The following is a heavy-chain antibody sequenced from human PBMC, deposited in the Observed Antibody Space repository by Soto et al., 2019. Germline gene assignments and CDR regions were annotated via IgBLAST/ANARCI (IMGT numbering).Heavy chain of an antibody. Sequence: SETLSLTCTVSGGSISSGGYYWSWIRQHPGKGLEWIGYIYYSGSTYYNPSLKSRVTISVDTSKNQFSLKLSPVTAADTAVYYCARAGAASLDYWGQGTLVTVSS. V-gene: IGHV4-31*03. CDR2: IYYSGST. J-gene: IGHJ4*02. CDR3: ARAGAASLDY. CDR1: GGSISSGGYY. D-gene: IGHD6-13*01.